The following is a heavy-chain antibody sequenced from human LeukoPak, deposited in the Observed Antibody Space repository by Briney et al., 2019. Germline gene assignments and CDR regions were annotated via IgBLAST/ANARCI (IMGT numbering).Heavy chain of an antibody. CDR2: IYYSGST. J-gene: IGHJ5*02. V-gene: IGHV4-39*01. Sequence: SETLSLTCTVSGDSISSSNYHWGWIRQPPGKGLEWIGNIYYSGSTYYNPSLKSRVTISVDTSKSQFSLKLGSVTAADTAVYYCTRYSTVSGWFDPWGQRTLVTVDS. D-gene: IGHD6-13*01. CDR1: GDSISSSNYH. CDR3: TRYSTVSGWFDP.